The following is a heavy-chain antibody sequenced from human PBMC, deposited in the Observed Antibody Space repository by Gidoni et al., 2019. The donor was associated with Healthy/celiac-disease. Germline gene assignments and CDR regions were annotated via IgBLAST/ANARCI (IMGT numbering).Heavy chain of an antibody. J-gene: IGHJ4*02. CDR3: AKDLIFLRKKQQLVSPFDY. D-gene: IGHD6-13*01. V-gene: IGHV3-9*01. Sequence: EVQLVESGGGLVQPGRSLRLSCAASGFTFDDSDMHWVRQAPGKGLEWVSGISWNSGSIGYADSVKGRFTISRDNAKNSLYLQMNSLRAEDTALYYCAKDLIFLRKKQQLVSPFDYWGQGTLVTVSS. CDR1: GFTFDDSD. CDR2: ISWNSGSI.